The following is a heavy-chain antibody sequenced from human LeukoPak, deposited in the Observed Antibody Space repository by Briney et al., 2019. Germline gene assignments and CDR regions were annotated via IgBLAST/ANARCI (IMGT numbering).Heavy chain of an antibody. J-gene: IGHJ2*01. V-gene: IGHV3-23*01. CDR1: GFTFSSYA. Sequence: GGSLRLSCAASGFTFSSYAMSWFRQAPGKGLEWVADISGSGAVTYYTDSVTGRFPISRDNSKDTLYLQMNSLRAEDTAVYYCAMRELLGHWYFDLWGRGT. D-gene: IGHD1-26*01. CDR2: ISGSGAVT. CDR3: AMRELLGHWYFDL.